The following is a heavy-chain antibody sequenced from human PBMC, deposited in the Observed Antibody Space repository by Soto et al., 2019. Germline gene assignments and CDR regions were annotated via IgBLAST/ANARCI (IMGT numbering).Heavy chain of an antibody. V-gene: IGHV3-23*01. CDR3: AKTDKLNSYSSGWANRFDY. J-gene: IGHJ4*02. D-gene: IGHD6-19*01. CDR2: LRLSVSDT. Sequence: EVQLLESGGGLVQPGGSLRLSCAASGFTFSNYVMTWLRQAPGKGLERASSLRLSVSDTFYADSVKGRFTVSRDNSRNTLFLQMNSMRAYDTAVYYCAKTDKLNSYSSGWANRFDYWGQGTVVTVSS. CDR1: GFTFSNYV.